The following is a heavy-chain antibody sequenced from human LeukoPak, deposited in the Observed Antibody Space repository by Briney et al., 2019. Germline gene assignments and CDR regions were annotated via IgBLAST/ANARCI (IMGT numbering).Heavy chain of an antibody. J-gene: IGHJ4*02. Sequence: KTSETLSLTCTVSGGSITSSNYYWGWIRQPPGKGLEWIGSFYCSGSTNYNPSLKSRVTISVDTSKNQFSLKLSSVTAADTAVYYCVYYCGSGSVEYWGQGTLVTVSS. V-gene: IGHV4-39*01. CDR1: GGSITSSNYY. D-gene: IGHD3-10*01. CDR2: FYCSGST. CDR3: VYYCGSGSVEY.